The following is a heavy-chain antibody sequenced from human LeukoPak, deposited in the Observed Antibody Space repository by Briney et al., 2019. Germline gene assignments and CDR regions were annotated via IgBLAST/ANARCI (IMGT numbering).Heavy chain of an antibody. V-gene: IGHV5-51*01. CDR3: ARQYCSATSCYNWYFDL. CDR1: GYRFTSYW. D-gene: IGHD2-2*01. Sequence: GESLQISCKASGYRFTSYWVGWVRQMPGRDLEWMGIIYPGDSDTRYSPSFQGQVTISVDKSINTAYLQWSSLKASDTATYYCARQYCSATSCYNWYFDLWGRGTQVSVSS. J-gene: IGHJ2*01. CDR2: IYPGDSDT.